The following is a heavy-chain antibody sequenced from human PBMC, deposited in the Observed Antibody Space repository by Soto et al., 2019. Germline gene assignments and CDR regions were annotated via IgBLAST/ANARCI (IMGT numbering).Heavy chain of an antibody. CDR3: ARGIVVVPADDACWFDP. Sequence: QVQLVQSGAEVKKPGASVKVSCKASGYTFTGYYMHWVRQAPGQGLEWMGWINRDSGGTNCAQKFQGWVPMTREASNSTAYVELSRLRSDDPAVYYCARGIVVVPADDACWFDPWGQGTLVTVSS. J-gene: IGHJ5*02. CDR1: GYTFTGYY. D-gene: IGHD2-2*01. CDR2: INRDSGGT. V-gene: IGHV1-2*04.